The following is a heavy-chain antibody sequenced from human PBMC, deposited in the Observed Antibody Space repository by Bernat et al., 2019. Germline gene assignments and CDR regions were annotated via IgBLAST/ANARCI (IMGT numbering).Heavy chain of an antibody. D-gene: IGHD2-2*01. CDR1: GGSFSGYY. Sequence: QVQLQQWGAGLLKPSETLSLTCAVYGGSFSGYYWSWIRQPPGKGLEWIGEINHSGSTNYNPSLKSRVTISVDTSKNQFSLKLSSVTAADTAVYDCARGPYCSSTSCVDYWGQGTLVPVSS. V-gene: IGHV4-34*01. CDR2: INHSGST. J-gene: IGHJ4*02. CDR3: ARGPYCSSTSCVDY.